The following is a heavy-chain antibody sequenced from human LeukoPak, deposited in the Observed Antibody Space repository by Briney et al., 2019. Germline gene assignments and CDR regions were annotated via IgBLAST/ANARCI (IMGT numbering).Heavy chain of an antibody. V-gene: IGHV3-23*01. CDR3: AKYYYTSGSSGGRVFDY. CDR1: GFTFSSYP. CDR2: IGSSAGDT. Sequence: GVSLRPSCAASGFTFSSYPMTWVRQAPGKGLEWVSTIGSSAGDTHYADSVKGRFTISRDNSKNSLYLQMNSLRAEDTAVYYCAKYYYTSGSSGGRVFDYWGQGTLVTVSS. D-gene: IGHD3-10*01. J-gene: IGHJ4*02.